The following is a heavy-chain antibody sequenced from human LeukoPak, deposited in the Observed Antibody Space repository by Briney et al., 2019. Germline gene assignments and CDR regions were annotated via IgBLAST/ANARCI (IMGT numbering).Heavy chain of an antibody. V-gene: IGHV1-8*02. J-gene: IGHJ6*02. CDR2: MNPNSGNT. CDR3: ARGGCSSTSCSYYYYGMDV. CDR1: GGTFSSYA. Sequence: ASVKVSCKASGGTFSSYAISWVRQAPGQGLEWMGWMNPNSGNTGYAQKFQGRVTMTRDTSISTAYMELSSLRSEDTAVYYCARGGCSSTSCSYYYYGMDVWGQGTTVTVSS. D-gene: IGHD2-2*01.